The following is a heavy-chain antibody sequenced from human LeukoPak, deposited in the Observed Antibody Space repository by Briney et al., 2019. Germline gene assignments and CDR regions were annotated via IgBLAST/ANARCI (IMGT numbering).Heavy chain of an antibody. CDR3: ARLSSSLTGQSAFDI. J-gene: IGHJ3*02. D-gene: IGHD3-9*01. V-gene: IGHV5-51*01. CDR1: GYRFSNYW. CDR2: IYPGDSDT. Sequence: GESLKISCKGSGYRFSNYWISWVRQMPGKGLEWMGIIYPGDSDTRYSPSFQGQVTISADKSINTAYLQWSSLKASDTAMYYCARLSSSLTGQSAFDIWGQGTMVTVSS.